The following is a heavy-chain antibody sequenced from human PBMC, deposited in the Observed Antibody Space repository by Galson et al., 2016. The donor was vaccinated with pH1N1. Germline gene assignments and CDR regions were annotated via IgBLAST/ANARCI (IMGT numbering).Heavy chain of an antibody. J-gene: IGHJ4*02. CDR1: GYSFKSYW. D-gene: IGHD1/OR15-1a*01. V-gene: IGHV5-51*01. Sequence: SGAEVKKSGESLKISCKGPGYSFKSYWIAWVRQMPGKGLEWMGIIYPGDSDTRYSPSFLGQVIMSADKSISTAFLQWSSLNASDTAMYYCARRGINGTDFWGQGTLVTVSS. CDR3: ARRGINGTDF. CDR2: IYPGDSDT.